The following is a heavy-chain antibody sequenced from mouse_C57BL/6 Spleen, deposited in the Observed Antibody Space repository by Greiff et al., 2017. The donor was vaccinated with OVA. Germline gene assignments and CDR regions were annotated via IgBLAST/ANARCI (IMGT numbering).Heavy chain of an antibody. Sequence: QVQLQQSGAELAKPGASVKLSCKASGYTFTSYWMHWVKQRPGQGLEWIGYINPSSGYTKYNQKFKDKATLTEDKSSSTAYMQLSSLTYEDSAVYYGAKGYGSSLAWFAYWGQGTLVTVSA. D-gene: IGHD1-1*01. V-gene: IGHV1-7*01. CDR1: GYTFTSYW. J-gene: IGHJ3*01. CDR2: INPSSGYT. CDR3: AKGYGSSLAWFAY.